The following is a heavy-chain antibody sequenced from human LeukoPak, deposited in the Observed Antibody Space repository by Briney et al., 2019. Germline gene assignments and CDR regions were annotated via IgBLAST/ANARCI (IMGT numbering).Heavy chain of an antibody. Sequence: ASVKVSCKASGYTFTGYYMHWVRQAPGQGLEWMGIINPSGGSTSYAQKFQGRVTMTRDTSTSTVYMELSSLRSEDTAVYYCARGSPTIFGVVYWFDPWGQGTLVTVSS. J-gene: IGHJ5*02. CDR3: ARGSPTIFGVVYWFDP. V-gene: IGHV1-46*01. CDR2: INPSGGST. D-gene: IGHD3-3*01. CDR1: GYTFTGYY.